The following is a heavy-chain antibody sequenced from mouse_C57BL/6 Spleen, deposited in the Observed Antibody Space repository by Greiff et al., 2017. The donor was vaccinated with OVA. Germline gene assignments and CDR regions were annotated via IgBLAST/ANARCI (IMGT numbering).Heavy chain of an antibody. CDR3: ARSGDYGRSYERYFDV. V-gene: IGHV1-55*01. J-gene: IGHJ1*03. CDR1: GYTFTSYW. Sequence: VQLQQPGAELVKPGASVKMSCKASGYTFTSYWITWVKQRPGTGLEWIGDIYPGSGSTIYNEKLKRQATLTVDHPSSTAYMQLSSLTTEDSAVYYCARSGDYGRSYERYFDVWGTGTTVTVSS. CDR2: IYPGSGST. D-gene: IGHD1-1*01.